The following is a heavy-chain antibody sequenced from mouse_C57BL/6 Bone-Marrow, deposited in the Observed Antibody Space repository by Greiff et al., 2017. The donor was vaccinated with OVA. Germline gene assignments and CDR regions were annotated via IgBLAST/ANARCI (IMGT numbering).Heavy chain of an antibody. CDR3: ARGDGYNGTWFAY. CDR2: IYPGSGST. D-gene: IGHD2-3*01. CDR1: GYTFTSYW. V-gene: IGHV1-55*01. J-gene: IGHJ3*01. Sequence: QVQLQQPGAELVKPGASVKMSCKASGYTFTSYWITWVKQRPGQGLEWIGDIYPGSGSTNYNETFKSKATLTVDTSSGTAYMQLSSLTSEDSAVYYCARGDGYNGTWFAYWGQGTLVTVSA.